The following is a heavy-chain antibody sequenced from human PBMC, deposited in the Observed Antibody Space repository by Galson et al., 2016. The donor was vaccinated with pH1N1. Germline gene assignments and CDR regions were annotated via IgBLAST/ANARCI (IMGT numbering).Heavy chain of an antibody. J-gene: IGHJ3*01. Sequence: PALVKPTQTLTLTCTFSGLPIHSSGMGVGWIRQPPGQALEWLAVIYWDDSKSYSLYLKRRLTISKDTSKNQVVLQMTNMDPVDTGTYYCAHREVMITNAFDFWGRGTMVTVSS. CDR2: IYWDDSK. CDR3: AHREVMITNAFDF. D-gene: IGHD3-10*01. CDR1: GLPIHSSGMG. V-gene: IGHV2-5*08.